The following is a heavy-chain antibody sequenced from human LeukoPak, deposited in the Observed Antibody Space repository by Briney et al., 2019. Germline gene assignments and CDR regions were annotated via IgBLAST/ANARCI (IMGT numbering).Heavy chain of an antibody. CDR1: GVSISSYY. V-gene: IGHV4-59*08. CDR3: ATTLAAAGSNWFDP. CDR2: IYYSGST. Sequence: ASETLSLTCTVSGVSISSYYWSWIRQPPGKGLEWIGYIYYSGSTNYNPSLKSRVTISVDTSKNQFSLRLSSVTAADTAVYYCATTLAAAGSNWFDPWGQGTLVTVSS. J-gene: IGHJ5*02. D-gene: IGHD6-13*01.